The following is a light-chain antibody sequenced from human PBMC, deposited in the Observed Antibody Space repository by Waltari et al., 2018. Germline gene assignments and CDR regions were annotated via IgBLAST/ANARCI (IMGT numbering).Light chain of an antibody. Sequence: DIQMTQSPISLSASVGDRVTVTCRASQGINKELSWYQQKLGKAPTLLIYAASSLQTGVSSRFSCIGSGTDFTRTISSLQPEDVSTYYCQQDYTTPWTFGQGTKVEIK. CDR3: QQDYTTPWT. J-gene: IGKJ1*01. V-gene: IGKV1-27*01. CDR2: AAS. CDR1: QGINKE.